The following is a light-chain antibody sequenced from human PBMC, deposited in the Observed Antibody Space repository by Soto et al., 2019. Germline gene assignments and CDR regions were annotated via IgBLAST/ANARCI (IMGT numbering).Light chain of an antibody. Sequence: VMTQSPATLSVSPGERATLSCRASHRVSSYLAWYQQKPGQAPRLLIYGASTRATGIPARFSGSGSGTEFTLTISSLQSEDFAVYYCQQYNNWPLTFGAGTKV. CDR2: GAS. CDR1: HRVSSY. J-gene: IGKJ4*01. CDR3: QQYNNWPLT. V-gene: IGKV3-15*01.